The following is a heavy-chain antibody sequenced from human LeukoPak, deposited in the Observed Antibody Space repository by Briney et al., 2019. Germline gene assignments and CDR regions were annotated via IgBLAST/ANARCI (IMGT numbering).Heavy chain of an antibody. CDR1: GFTFSVYY. J-gene: IGHJ3*02. CDR2: ISSSGSTI. D-gene: IGHD6-13*01. Sequence: GGSLRLSSAASGFTFSVYYMSWIRQAPGKGLEWVSYISSSGSTIYYADSVKGRFTISRDNAKNSLYLQMNSLRAEDTAVYYRARDVRREQQLEPDAFDIWGQGTMVTVSS. V-gene: IGHV3-11*01. CDR3: ARDVRREQQLEPDAFDI.